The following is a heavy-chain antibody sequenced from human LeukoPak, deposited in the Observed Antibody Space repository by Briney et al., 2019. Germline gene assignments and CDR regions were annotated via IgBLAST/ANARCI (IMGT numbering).Heavy chain of an antibody. J-gene: IGHJ4*02. Sequence: GGSLRLSCAASGFTFDDYGMSWVRQAPGKGLEWVSGINWNGGSTGYAGSVKGRFTISRDNAKNSLYLQMNSLRAEDTALYYCARETYYDFWSGFSGSIYFDYWAREPWSPSPQ. CDR3: ARETYYDFWSGFSGSIYFDY. CDR1: GFTFDDYG. CDR2: INWNGGST. V-gene: IGHV3-20*04. D-gene: IGHD3-3*01.